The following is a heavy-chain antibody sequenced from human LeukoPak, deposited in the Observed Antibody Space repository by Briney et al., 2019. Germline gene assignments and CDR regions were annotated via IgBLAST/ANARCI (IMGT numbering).Heavy chain of an antibody. Sequence: GASVKVSCKASGGTFSSYAISWVRQAPGQGLEWMGRIIPIFGTVNYAQKFQGRVTITTDESTSTAYMEVSSLRFEDTAVYYCAGDRGGLRLGELSLYPFDYWGQGTLVTVSS. CDR1: GGTFSSYA. D-gene: IGHD3-16*02. V-gene: IGHV1-69*05. CDR2: IIPIFGTV. J-gene: IGHJ4*02. CDR3: AGDRGGLRLGELSLYPFDY.